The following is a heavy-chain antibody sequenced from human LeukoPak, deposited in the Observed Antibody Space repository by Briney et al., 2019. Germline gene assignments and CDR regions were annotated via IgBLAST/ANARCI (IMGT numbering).Heavy chain of an antibody. J-gene: IGHJ4*02. CDR2: ISSSSSYI. D-gene: IGHD3-10*01. CDR3: ARDDYYYGSGSPIDY. Sequence: GGSLRRSCAASGFTFSSYSMNWVRQAPGKGLEWVSSISSSSSYIYYADSVKGRFTISRDNAKNSLYLQMNSLRAEDTAVYYCARDDYYYGSGSPIDYWGQGTLVTVSS. CDR1: GFTFSSYS. V-gene: IGHV3-21*01.